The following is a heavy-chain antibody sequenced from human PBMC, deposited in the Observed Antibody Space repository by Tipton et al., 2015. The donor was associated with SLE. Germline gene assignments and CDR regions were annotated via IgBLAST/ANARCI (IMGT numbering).Heavy chain of an antibody. CDR1: GGSFSGYS. J-gene: IGHJ4*02. CDR2: IDHFGNT. D-gene: IGHD5-12*01. CDR3: ARGGVGGYDYFDY. Sequence: TLSLTCAVYGGSFSGYSWSWIRQPPGKGLEWIGEIDHFGNTNYNPSLKSRVTVSVDTSKNQFSLKLSSVTAADTAVYYCARGGVGGYDYFDYWGQGALVTVSS. V-gene: IGHV4-34*01.